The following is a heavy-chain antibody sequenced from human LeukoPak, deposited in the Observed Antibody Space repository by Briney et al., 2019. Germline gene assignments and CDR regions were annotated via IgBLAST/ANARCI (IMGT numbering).Heavy chain of an antibody. J-gene: IGHJ5*02. D-gene: IGHD1-1*01. CDR2: MTSSGSA. Sequence: SETLSLTCTVSGVSISSITDYWGWIRQPPGKGLEWIGGMTSSGSAYYNPSLKSRVTISADKSKNQFSLKLNSVTAADSAVYYCASPSPGFDPWGQGTLVTVSS. V-gene: IGHV4-39*01. CDR3: ASPSPGFDP. CDR1: GVSISSITDY.